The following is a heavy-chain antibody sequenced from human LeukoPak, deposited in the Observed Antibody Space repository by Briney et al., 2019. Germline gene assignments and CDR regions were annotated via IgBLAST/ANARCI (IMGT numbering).Heavy chain of an antibody. V-gene: IGHV3-7*01. CDR2: IKQDGSEK. CDR3: ARDLAPEGPYSSGWDVYYYGMDV. D-gene: IGHD6-19*01. Sequence: GGSLRLSCAASGITFSTYWMSWVRQAPGKGLEWVANIKQDGSEKYYVDSVKGRFTISRDNAKNSLYLQMNTLRAEDTAVYYCARDLAPEGPYSSGWDVYYYGMDVWGQGTTVTVSS. CDR1: GITFSTYW. J-gene: IGHJ6*02.